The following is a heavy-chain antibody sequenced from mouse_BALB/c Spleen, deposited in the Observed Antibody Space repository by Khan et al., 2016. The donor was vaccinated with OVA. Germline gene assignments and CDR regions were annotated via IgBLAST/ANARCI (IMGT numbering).Heavy chain of an antibody. CDR2: INTYTGEP. V-gene: IGHV9-3-1*01. CDR3: VRSNGNYWFAY. D-gene: IGHD2-1*01. Sequence: QIQLVQSGPELKKPGETVKISCKASGYTFTNYGMNWVKQAPGKGLKWMGWINTYTGEPTYADDFKGRFAFSLETSASTAYLQINNLKNEDTTTXFCVRSNGNYWFAYWGQGTLVTVSA. CDR1: GYTFTNYG. J-gene: IGHJ3*01.